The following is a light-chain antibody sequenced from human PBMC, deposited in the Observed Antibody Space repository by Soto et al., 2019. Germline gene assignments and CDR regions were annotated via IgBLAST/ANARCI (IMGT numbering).Light chain of an antibody. CDR3: SSYTSTTHVV. J-gene: IGLJ2*01. V-gene: IGLV2-14*03. Sequence: QSALTQPASVSGSPGQSITISCTGTSSDVGGSNYVSWYQHHPGKAPKLMIYDVSNRPSGVSNRFSGSKSGYTASLTISGLQAEDEADYYCSSYTSTTHVVFGGGTKVTV. CDR2: DVS. CDR1: SSDVGGSNY.